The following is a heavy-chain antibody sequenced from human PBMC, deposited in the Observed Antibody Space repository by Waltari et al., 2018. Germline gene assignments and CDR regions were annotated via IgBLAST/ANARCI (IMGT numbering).Heavy chain of an antibody. J-gene: IGHJ4*02. D-gene: IGHD6-13*01. V-gene: IGHV1-2*02. CDR1: GYTFTGYY. Sequence: QVQLVQSGAEVKKPGASVKVSCKASGYTFTGYYMHWVRQAPGQGLEWMGRINPNSGGTNYARKFQGRVTMTRDTSISTAYMELSRLRSDDTAVYYCARDTGSSWYLIDYWGQGTLVTVSS. CDR3: ARDTGSSWYLIDY. CDR2: INPNSGGT.